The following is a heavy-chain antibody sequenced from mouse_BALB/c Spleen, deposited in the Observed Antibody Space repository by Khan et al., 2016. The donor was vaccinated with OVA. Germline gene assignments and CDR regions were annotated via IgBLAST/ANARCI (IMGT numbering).Heavy chain of an antibody. CDR1: GYSITTDYA. CDR2: IRYSGNT. CDR3: ARGYGGGFDY. Sequence: EVELVESGPGLVKPSQSLSLTCTVTGYSITTDYAWNWIRQFPGNKLEWMGFIRYSGNTKYNPSLKSRISITRDTSKNQFFLQLKSVTTEDTARYCGARGYGGGFDYWGQGTTLTVSS. V-gene: IGHV3-2*02. D-gene: IGHD1-1*02. J-gene: IGHJ2*01.